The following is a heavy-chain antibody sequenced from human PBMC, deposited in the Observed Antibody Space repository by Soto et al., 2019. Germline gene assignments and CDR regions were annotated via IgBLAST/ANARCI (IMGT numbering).Heavy chain of an antibody. CDR2: IYYSGST. J-gene: IGHJ5*02. CDR3: ARLRSGIAADNWFDP. Sequence: PSETLSLTCTVSGGSISSYYWSWIRQPPGKGLEWIGYIYYSGSTNYNPSLKSRVTISVDTSKNQFSLKLSSVTAADTAVYYCARLRSGIAADNWFDPWGQGTLVTVSS. V-gene: IGHV4-59*08. D-gene: IGHD6-13*01. CDR1: GGSISSYY.